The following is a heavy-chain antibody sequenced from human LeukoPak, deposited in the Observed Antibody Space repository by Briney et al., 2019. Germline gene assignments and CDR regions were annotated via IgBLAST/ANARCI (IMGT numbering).Heavy chain of an antibody. V-gene: IGHV3-7*01. CDR2: IKQDGSEK. CDR1: GFTFSDYY. CDR3: ARKAVDRVDADFDY. D-gene: IGHD6-19*01. Sequence: QTGGSLRLSCAASGFTFSDYYMSWIRQAPGKGLEWVANIKQDGSEKYYVDSVKGRFTISRDNAKNSLYLQMNSLRAEDTAVYYCARKAVDRVDADFDYWGQGTLVTVSS. J-gene: IGHJ4*02.